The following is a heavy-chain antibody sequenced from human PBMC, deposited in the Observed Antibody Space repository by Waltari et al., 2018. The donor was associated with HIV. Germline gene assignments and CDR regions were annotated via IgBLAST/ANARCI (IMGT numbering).Heavy chain of an antibody. CDR2: IKQDGSEK. CDR3: ATSRTFDY. D-gene: IGHD2-2*01. V-gene: IGHV3-7*01. Sequence: EVLLVESGGGLVQPGGSLSLSCTASGFMFTRYWMSWVRQAPGKGLEWVANIKQDGSEKYYVDSVKGRFTISRDNAKNSLYLQMNSLRAEDTAMYYCATSRTFDYWGQGTLVTVSS. J-gene: IGHJ4*02. CDR1: GFMFTRYW.